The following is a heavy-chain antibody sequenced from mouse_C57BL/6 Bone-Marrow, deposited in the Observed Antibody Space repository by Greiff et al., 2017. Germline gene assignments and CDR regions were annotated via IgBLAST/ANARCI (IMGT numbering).Heavy chain of an antibody. CDR2: IYIGNGYT. V-gene: IGHV1-58*01. CDR3: ARSNYGSSYDWFAY. CDR1: GYTFTSYG. Sequence: EVHLVESGAELVRPGSSVKMSCKTSGYTFTSYGINWVKQRPGQGLEWIGYIYIGNGYTEYNEKFKGKATLTSDTSSSTAYMQLSSLTSEDSAIYFCARSNYGSSYDWFAYWGQGTLVTVSA. J-gene: IGHJ3*01. D-gene: IGHD1-1*01.